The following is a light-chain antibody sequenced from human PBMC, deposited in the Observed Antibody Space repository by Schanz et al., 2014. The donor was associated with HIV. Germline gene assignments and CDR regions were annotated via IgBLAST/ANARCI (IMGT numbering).Light chain of an antibody. CDR2: GVF. Sequence: QSALTQPPSASGSPGQSVTISCTGTSSDVGGYNYVSWYQQHPGKAPKVVIYGVFDRPSGVSNRFSGSKSGNTASLTISGLQAEDEADYYCCSYTTTSTYVFGAGTKLTVL. J-gene: IGLJ1*01. V-gene: IGLV2-14*01. CDR1: SSDVGGYNY. CDR3: CSYTTTSTYV.